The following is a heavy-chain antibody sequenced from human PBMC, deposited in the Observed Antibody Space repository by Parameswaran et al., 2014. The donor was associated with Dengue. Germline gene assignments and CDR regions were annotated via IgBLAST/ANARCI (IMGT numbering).Heavy chain of an antibody. CDR3: TRVYYDSSDYYSFDF. V-gene: IGHV3-30*03. J-gene: IGHJ4*02. D-gene: IGHD3-22*01. Sequence: VRQAPGKWLEWVAVISYDGSNKYYADSVKGRFTISRDNSNNTLYLQMTSLRPGDTALYHCTRVYYDSSDYYSFDFWGQGTLVTVSS. CDR2: ISYDGSNK.